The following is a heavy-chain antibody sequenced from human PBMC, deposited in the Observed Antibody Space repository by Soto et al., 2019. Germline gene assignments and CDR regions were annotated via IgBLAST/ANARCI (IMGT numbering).Heavy chain of an antibody. J-gene: IGHJ5*02. Sequence: QVQLVQSGAEVKKPGASVKVSCKASGYTFTSYDINWVRQATGQGLEWMGWMNPNSGNTGYAQKFQSRVTMTRNTCISTAYMELSSLRSEDTAVYYCARERSAAGTGWFDPWGQGTLVTVSS. V-gene: IGHV1-8*01. CDR3: ARERSAAGTGWFDP. CDR2: MNPNSGNT. CDR1: GYTFTSYD. D-gene: IGHD6-13*01.